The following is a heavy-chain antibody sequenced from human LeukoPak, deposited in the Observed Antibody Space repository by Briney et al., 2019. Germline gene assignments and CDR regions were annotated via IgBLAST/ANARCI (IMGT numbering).Heavy chain of an antibody. CDR3: ATGVRYYDILTGYYARYGMDV. D-gene: IGHD3-9*01. CDR1: GYTLTELS. J-gene: IGHJ6*02. V-gene: IGHV1-24*01. Sequence: ASVKVSCKVSGYTLTELSMHWVRQAPGKGLEGMGGFDPEDGGTIYAQKFQGRVTMTEDTSTDTAYLELSSLRSEDTAVYYCATGVRYYDILTGYYARYGMDVWGQGTTVTVSS. CDR2: FDPEDGGT.